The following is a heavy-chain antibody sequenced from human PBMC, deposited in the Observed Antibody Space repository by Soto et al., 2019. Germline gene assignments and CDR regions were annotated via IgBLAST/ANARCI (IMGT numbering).Heavy chain of an antibody. D-gene: IGHD3-22*01. Sequence: ASVKVSCKASGYTFTSYGFSWVRQAPGQGLEWMGWISAYNGNTNYAQKFKGRVTMTTDTSTSTVYMELRSLRSDDTAVYYCARASYYDSSGYPLSWGMDVWGQGTTVTVSS. CDR3: ARASYYDSSGYPLSWGMDV. CDR1: GYTFTSYG. J-gene: IGHJ6*02. V-gene: IGHV1-18*01. CDR2: ISAYNGNT.